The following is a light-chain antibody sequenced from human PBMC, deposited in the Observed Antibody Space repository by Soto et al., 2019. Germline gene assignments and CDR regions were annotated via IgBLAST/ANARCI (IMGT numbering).Light chain of an antibody. Sequence: VLTQSPATLSLSPGERATLSCRASQSIHTSLAWYQQKPGKPPRLVIYDSTLRANGVPDRFGGSRSGTEFTLTINSLEPEDVAVYYCQQRNGWPPITFGQGTRLEIK. CDR3: QQRNGWPPIT. CDR2: DST. J-gene: IGKJ5*01. V-gene: IGKV3-11*01. CDR1: QSIHTS.